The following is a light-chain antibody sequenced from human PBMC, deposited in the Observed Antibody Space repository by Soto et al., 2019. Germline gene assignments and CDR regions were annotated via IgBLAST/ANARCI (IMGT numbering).Light chain of an antibody. CDR3: QQYNDSPQT. V-gene: IGKV3-15*01. J-gene: IGKJ1*01. Sequence: EILMTQSPGTLSVSPGERATLSCRASQSVSSNLACYQRKPGQAPRLLIYAASTRATGIPARFSASGSGTEFTLTISSLQSQDFAVYYCQQYNDSPQTFGQGTKVEIK. CDR1: QSVSSN. CDR2: AAS.